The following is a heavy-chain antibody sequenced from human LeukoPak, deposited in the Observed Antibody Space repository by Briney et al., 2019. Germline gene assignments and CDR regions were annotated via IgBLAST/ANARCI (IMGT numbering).Heavy chain of an antibody. CDR2: IHPEGNGK. Sequence: GGSLRLSCAVSGFSFTNFWMSWVRQAPGRGLEWVANIHPEGNGKYHVESVKGRFTISRDNTKNLLFLQMNGLRVKDTAVYYCARGDAFSGDHWGQGTLVTVSS. J-gene: IGHJ4*02. CDR3: ARGDAFSGDH. CDR1: GFSFTNFW. V-gene: IGHV3-7*04.